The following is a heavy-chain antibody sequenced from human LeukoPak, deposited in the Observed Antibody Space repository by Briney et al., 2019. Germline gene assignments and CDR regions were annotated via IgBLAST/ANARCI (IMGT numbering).Heavy chain of an antibody. CDR2: INPSGGST. CDR1: GYTFTSYY. V-gene: IGHV1-46*01. Sequence: GASAKVSCKASGYTFTSYYMHWVRQAPGQGLEWMGIINPSGGSTSYAQKFQGRVTMTRDTSTSTAYMELSSLRSEDTAVYYCASSVLEIPYYWGQGTLPTLPS. D-gene: IGHD2-2*02. CDR3: ASSVLEIPYY. J-gene: IGHJ4*02.